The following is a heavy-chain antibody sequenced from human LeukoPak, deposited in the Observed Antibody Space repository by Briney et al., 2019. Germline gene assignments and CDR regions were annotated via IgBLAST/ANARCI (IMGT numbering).Heavy chain of an antibody. CDR3: ARHDSCSSTSCYFDY. CDR2: IYPGDSDT. V-gene: IGHV5-51*01. Sequence: KPGESLKISCKGSGYSFTSFWIGWVRQMPGKGLERMGIIYPGDSDTRYSPSFQGQVTISADKSINTAYLQWSSLKASDTAMYYCARHDSCSSTSCYFDYWGQGTLVTVSS. CDR1: GYSFTSFW. D-gene: IGHD2-2*01. J-gene: IGHJ4*02.